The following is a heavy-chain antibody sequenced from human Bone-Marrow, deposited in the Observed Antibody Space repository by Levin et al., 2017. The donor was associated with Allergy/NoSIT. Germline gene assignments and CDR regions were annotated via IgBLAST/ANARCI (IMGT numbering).Heavy chain of an antibody. V-gene: IGHV3-23*01. CDR2: ISGSDDIT. CDR3: AKEVPVSCVWFGDYYPYYFDS. CDR1: GFTFTSFA. D-gene: IGHD3-10*01. Sequence: SCAASGFTFTSFAMSWVRQAPGRGLEWLSAISGSDDITYSADSVKGRFTISRDTSKNTLSLQMNSLRADDTAVYYCAKEVPVSCVWFGDYYPYYFDSWGQGTLVTVSS. J-gene: IGHJ4*02.